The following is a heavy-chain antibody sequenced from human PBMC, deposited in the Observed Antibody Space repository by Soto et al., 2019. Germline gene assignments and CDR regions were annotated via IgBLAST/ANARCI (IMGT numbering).Heavy chain of an antibody. D-gene: IGHD3-3*01. J-gene: IGHJ6*02. CDR1: GGSISSGGYS. Sequence: SETLSLTCAVSGGSISSGGYSWSWIRQPPGKGLEWIGYIYHSGSTYYNPSLKSRVTISVDRSKNQFSLKLSSVTAADTAVYYCAREGSVLRLLEWLPRDYYYYGMDVWGQGTTVT. V-gene: IGHV4-30-2*01. CDR2: IYHSGST. CDR3: AREGSVLRLLEWLPRDYYYYGMDV.